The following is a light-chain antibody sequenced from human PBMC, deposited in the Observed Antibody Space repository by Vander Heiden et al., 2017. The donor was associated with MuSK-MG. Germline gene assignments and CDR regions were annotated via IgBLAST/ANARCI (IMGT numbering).Light chain of an antibody. Sequence: QSALTQPASVSGSPGQSITISCTGTSSDVGGYNYVSWYQQHPGKAPKLMIYDVSNRRSGVSNRFSGSKSGNTASLTISGLQAEDEAHYYCSSYTSSSTVVFGGGTKLTVL. CDR1: SSDVGGYNY. CDR3: SSYTSSSTVV. J-gene: IGLJ2*01. CDR2: DVS. V-gene: IGLV2-14*03.